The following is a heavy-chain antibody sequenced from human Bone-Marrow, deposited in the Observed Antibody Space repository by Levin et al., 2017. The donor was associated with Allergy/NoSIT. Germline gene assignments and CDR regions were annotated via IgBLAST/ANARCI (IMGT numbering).Heavy chain of an antibody. CDR2: ISGSGGST. Sequence: QAGGSLRLSCAASGFTFSSYAMSWVRQAPGKGLEWVSAISGSGGSTYYADSVKGRFTISRDNSKNTLYLQMNSLRAEDTAVYYCAKGQYCSSTSCYPNYYYYYMDVWGKGTTVTVSS. D-gene: IGHD2-2*01. CDR1: GFTFSSYA. CDR3: AKGQYCSSTSCYPNYYYYYMDV. V-gene: IGHV3-23*01. J-gene: IGHJ6*03.